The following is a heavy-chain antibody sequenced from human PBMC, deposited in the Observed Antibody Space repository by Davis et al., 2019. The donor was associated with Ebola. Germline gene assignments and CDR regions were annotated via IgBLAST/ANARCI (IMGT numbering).Heavy chain of an antibody. CDR1: GGSINNYL. CDR2: IHYLGNT. J-gene: IGHJ6*02. Sequence: SETLSLTCTVSGGSINNYLWSWIRQPPGKGLEWIGNIHYLGNTNYNPSLKSRVNMSVDTSKNQFSLKLSSVTAADTAVYYCARGNYGDYIVLYYYNMDVLGQGTTVTVSS. V-gene: IGHV4-59*01. D-gene: IGHD4-17*01. CDR3: ARGNYGDYIVLYYYNMDV.